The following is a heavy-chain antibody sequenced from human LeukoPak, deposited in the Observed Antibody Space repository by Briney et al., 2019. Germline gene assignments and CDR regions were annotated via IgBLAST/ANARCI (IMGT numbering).Heavy chain of an antibody. CDR3: AREGDCDY. V-gene: IGHV3-30-3*01. D-gene: IGHD2-21*01. CDR2: ISYDGSNK. CDR1: GFTFSSYA. J-gene: IGHJ4*02. Sequence: PGRSLRLSCAASGFTFSSYAMHWVRQAPGKGLEWVAVISYDGSNKYYADSVKGRFTISRDNSKNTLYLQMNSLRAEDTAVYYCAREGDCDYWGQGTLVTVSS.